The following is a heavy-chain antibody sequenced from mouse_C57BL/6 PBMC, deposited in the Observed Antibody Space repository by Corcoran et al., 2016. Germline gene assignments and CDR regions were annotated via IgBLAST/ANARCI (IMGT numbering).Heavy chain of an antibody. CDR1: GFNIKNTY. V-gene: IGHV14-3*01. CDR2: IDPANGNT. Sequence: EVQLQQSVAELVRPGASVKLYCTASGFNIKNTYMHGVKQRPEQGLEWIGRIDPANGNTKYAPKFQGKATITADTSSNTAYLQLSRLTSEDTAIYYCARLQGYAMDYWGQGTSVTVSS. D-gene: IGHD1-1*01. J-gene: IGHJ4*01. CDR3: ARLQGYAMDY.